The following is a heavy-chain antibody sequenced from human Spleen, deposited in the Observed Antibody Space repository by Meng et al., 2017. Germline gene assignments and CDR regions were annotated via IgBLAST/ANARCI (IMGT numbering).Heavy chain of an antibody. D-gene: IGHD6-19*01. J-gene: IGHJ3*02. CDR3: AEIAVAGQNPTEAFDI. CDR1: GFTFSSYS. CDR2: ISSSSSYI. Sequence: GESLKISCAASGFTFSSYSMNWVRQAPGKGLEWVSSISSSSSYIYYADSVKGRFTISRDNAKNSLYLQMNSLRAEDTAVYYCAEIAVAGQNPTEAFDIWGQGTMVTVSS. V-gene: IGHV3-21*01.